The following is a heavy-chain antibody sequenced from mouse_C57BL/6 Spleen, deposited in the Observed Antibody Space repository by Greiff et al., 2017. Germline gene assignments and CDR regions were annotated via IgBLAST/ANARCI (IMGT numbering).Heavy chain of an antibody. Sequence: VQLQQSGAELVKPGASVKLSCKASGYTFTSYWMHWVKQRPGQGLEWIGMIHPNSGSTNYNEKFKSKATLTVDKSSSTAYMQLSSLTSEDSAVYYCARENDYEGFAYWGQGTLVTVSA. CDR1: GYTFTSYW. V-gene: IGHV1-64*01. D-gene: IGHD2-4*01. CDR2: IHPNSGST. J-gene: IGHJ3*01. CDR3: ARENDYEGFAY.